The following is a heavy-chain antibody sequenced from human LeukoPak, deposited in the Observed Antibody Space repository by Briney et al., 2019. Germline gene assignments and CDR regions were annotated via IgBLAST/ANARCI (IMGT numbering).Heavy chain of an antibody. J-gene: IGHJ5*02. CDR1: GYTFTSYD. D-gene: IGHD6-19*01. CDR3: ARDRGYSSGWWSWFDP. Sequence: GASVKVSCKASGYTFTSYDINWVRQATGQGLEWMGWISAYNGNTNYAQKLQGRVTMTTDTSTSTAYMELRSLRSDDTAVYYCARDRGYSSGWWSWFDPWGQGTLVTVSS. CDR2: ISAYNGNT. V-gene: IGHV1-18*01.